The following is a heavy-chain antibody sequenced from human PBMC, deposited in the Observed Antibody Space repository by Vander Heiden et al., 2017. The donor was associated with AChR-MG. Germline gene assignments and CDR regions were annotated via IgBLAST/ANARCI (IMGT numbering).Heavy chain of an antibody. CDR1: GFTFSSYS. Sequence: EVQLVESGGGLVKPGGSLRLSCAASGFTFSSYSMHWVRQAPGKGLEGVSSISSSSSYIYYADSVKGRFTISRDNAKNSLYLQMNSLRAEDTAVYYCARDSYYDSSGVFDYWGQGTLVTVSS. J-gene: IGHJ4*02. CDR3: ARDSYYDSSGVFDY. CDR2: ISSSSSYI. V-gene: IGHV3-21*01. D-gene: IGHD3-22*01.